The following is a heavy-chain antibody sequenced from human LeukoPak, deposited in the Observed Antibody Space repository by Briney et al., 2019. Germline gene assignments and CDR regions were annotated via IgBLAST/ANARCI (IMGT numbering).Heavy chain of an antibody. Sequence: PSETLSLTCTVSGGSISSYYWNWIRQPPGKGLEWIGYIYYSGTTNYNPSLKSRVTMSVDMSKNQFSLKLSSVTAADTAVYYCARRSSSWKNWFDPWGQGTLVTVSS. V-gene: IGHV4-59*01. CDR3: ARRSSSWKNWFDP. J-gene: IGHJ5*02. D-gene: IGHD6-13*01. CDR1: GGSISSYY. CDR2: IYYSGTT.